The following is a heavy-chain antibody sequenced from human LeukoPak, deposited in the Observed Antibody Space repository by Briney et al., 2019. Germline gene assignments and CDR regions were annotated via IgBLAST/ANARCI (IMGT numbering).Heavy chain of an antibody. CDR3: ARSGSGHSWFDP. D-gene: IGHD2-15*01. Sequence: SETLSLTCTVSGYSLTSAYYWGWIRQPPGKGLEWIGSFFLKGSTYYNPSLKSRVTISVDTSKNQFSLKLSSVTAADTAVYHCARSGSGHSWFDPWGQGTLVTVSS. CDR2: FFLKGST. CDR1: GYSLTSAYY. J-gene: IGHJ5*02. V-gene: IGHV4-38-2*02.